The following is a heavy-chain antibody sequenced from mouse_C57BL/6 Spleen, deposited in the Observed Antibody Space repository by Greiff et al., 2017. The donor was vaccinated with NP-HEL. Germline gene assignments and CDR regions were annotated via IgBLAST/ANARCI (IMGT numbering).Heavy chain of an antibody. CDR3: ARNYYGSRYFDY. CDR1: GYTFTDYY. D-gene: IGHD1-1*01. V-gene: IGHV1-26*01. CDR2: INPNNGGP. Sequence: EVQLQQSGPELVKPGASFPLSFPASGYTFTDYYMNWVKQSHGKSLEWIGDINPNNGGPLYNQKFKGKATLTVDKSSSTAYMELRSLTSEDSAVYYCARNYYGSRYFDYWGQGTTLTVSS. J-gene: IGHJ2*01.